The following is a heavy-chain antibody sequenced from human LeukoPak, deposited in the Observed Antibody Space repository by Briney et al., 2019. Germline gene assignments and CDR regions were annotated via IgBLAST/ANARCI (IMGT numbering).Heavy chain of an antibody. Sequence: GASVKVSCKASGGTFSSYAISWVRQAPGQGLEWMGGIIPIFGTANYAQKFQGRVTITADESTSTAYMELSSLRSEDTAVYYCARVAAAPDYYYGMDVWGQGTLVTVSS. J-gene: IGHJ6*02. CDR1: GGTFSSYA. CDR2: IIPIFGTA. V-gene: IGHV1-69*13. CDR3: ARVAAAPDYYYGMDV. D-gene: IGHD6-13*01.